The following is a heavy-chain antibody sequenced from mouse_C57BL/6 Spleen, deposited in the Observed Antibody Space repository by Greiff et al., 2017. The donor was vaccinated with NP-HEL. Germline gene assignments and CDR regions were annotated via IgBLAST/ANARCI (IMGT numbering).Heavy chain of an antibody. CDR3: ARGGRDYGYAMDY. D-gene: IGHD2-4*01. Sequence: VKLMESGPELVKPGASVKISCKASGYAFSSSWMNWVKQRPGKGLEWIGRIYPGDGDTNYNGKFKGKATLTADKSSSTAYMQLSSLTSEDSAVYFCARGGRDYGYAMDYWGQGTSVTVSS. CDR1: GYAFSSSW. V-gene: IGHV1-82*01. J-gene: IGHJ4*01. CDR2: IYPGDGDT.